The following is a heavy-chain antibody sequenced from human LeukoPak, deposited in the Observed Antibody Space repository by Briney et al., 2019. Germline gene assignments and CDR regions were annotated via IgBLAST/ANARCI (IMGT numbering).Heavy chain of an antibody. CDR1: GFTFSSYG. CDR3: AKGRVRFGDPYYFDY. Sequence: PGGSLRLSCAASGFTFSSYGMHGVRQAPGKGLEWVAFIRYDGSNKYYADSVKGRFTISRDNSKNTLYLQMNSLRAEDTAVYYCAKGRVRFGDPYYFDYWGQGTLVTVSS. J-gene: IGHJ4*02. CDR2: IRYDGSNK. V-gene: IGHV3-30*02. D-gene: IGHD3-10*01.